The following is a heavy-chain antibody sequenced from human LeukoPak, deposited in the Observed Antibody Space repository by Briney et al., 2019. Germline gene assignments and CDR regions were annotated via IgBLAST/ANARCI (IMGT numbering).Heavy chain of an antibody. D-gene: IGHD3-22*01. V-gene: IGHV3-53*01. CDR3: TRSGYRHPYHFDS. CDR1: GFSVRTTF. Sequence: GGSLRLSCAASGFSVRTTFMSWVRQTPDKGLEWVSVLYTGGGTDHADSVKGRFTISRDTSKNTLSLQMNDLRVDDTAIYYCTRSGYRHPYHFDSWGQGTLVAVSS. J-gene: IGHJ4*02. CDR2: LYTGGGT.